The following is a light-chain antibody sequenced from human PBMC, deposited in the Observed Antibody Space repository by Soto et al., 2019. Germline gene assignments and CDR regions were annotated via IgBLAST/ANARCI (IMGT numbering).Light chain of an antibody. Sequence: QSVLTQPASVSGSPEQSITISCTGTRSDVGGYNLVSWYQHHPRKAPKLVIYEVSERPSGVSYRFSGSKSGNTASLTISGLQAGDEADYYCCSYAGSVDHYVFGTGTKVTVL. CDR2: EVS. CDR1: RSDVGGYNL. V-gene: IGLV2-23*02. J-gene: IGLJ1*01. CDR3: CSYAGSVDHYV.